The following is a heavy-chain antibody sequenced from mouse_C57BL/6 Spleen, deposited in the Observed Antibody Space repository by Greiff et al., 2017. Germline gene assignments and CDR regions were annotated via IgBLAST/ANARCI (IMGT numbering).Heavy chain of an antibody. CDR1: GYTFTSYG. V-gene: IGHV1-81*01. Sequence: QVQLQQSGAELARPGASVKLSCKASGYTFTSYGISWVKQRTGQGLEWIGEIYPRSGNTYYNEKFKGKATLTADKSSSTAYMELRSLTSEDSAVYFCARSGLGLFDYWGQGTTLTVSS. CDR3: ARSGLGLFDY. CDR2: IYPRSGNT. J-gene: IGHJ2*01. D-gene: IGHD3-3*01.